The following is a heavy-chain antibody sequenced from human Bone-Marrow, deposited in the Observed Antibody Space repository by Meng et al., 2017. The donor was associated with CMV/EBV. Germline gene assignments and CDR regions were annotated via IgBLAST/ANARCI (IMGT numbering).Heavy chain of an antibody. CDR3: ASGIVGANWFDY. CDR1: GFTFSSYA. J-gene: IGHJ4*02. D-gene: IGHD1-26*01. Sequence: SCAASGFTFSSYAVHWVRQAPGKGLEWVAVISNDGTNKYYADSLKGRFTISRDNSKNTLYLQLNSLRAEDTALYFCASGIVGANWFDYWGQGTLVTVSS. CDR2: ISNDGTNK. V-gene: IGHV3-30*04.